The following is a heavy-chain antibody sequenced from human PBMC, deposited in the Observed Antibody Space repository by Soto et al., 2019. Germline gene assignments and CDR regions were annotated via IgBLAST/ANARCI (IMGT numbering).Heavy chain of an antibody. CDR1: GGSFSGNY. D-gene: IGHD2-15*01. CDR2: ISHSGTT. CDR3: ARGHLPGGNTFYYDY. Sequence: QVQLQQWGAGLLKPSETLSLTCTVYGGSFSGNYWSWIRQPPGMGLEWIGEISHSGTTNYNPSLISRVIISVDTSKNQFSLKLSSVTAADTAIYYCARGHLPGGNTFYYDYWGQGTLVTVSS. V-gene: IGHV4-34*01. J-gene: IGHJ4*02.